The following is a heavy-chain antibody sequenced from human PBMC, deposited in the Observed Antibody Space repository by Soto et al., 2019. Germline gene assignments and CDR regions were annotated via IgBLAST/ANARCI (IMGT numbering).Heavy chain of an antibody. J-gene: IGHJ4*02. D-gene: IGHD1-26*01. CDR2: IYYSGST. Sequence: QVQLQESGPGLVKPSQTLSLTCTVSGGSISSGGYYWSWIRQHPGKGLEWIGYIYYSGSTYYNPSLKIRVTISVDTSKNQFSLKLSSVTAADTAVYYCARVDTSMGATCASYWGQGTLVTVSS. CDR3: ARVDTSMGATCASY. V-gene: IGHV4-31*03. CDR1: GGSISSGGYY.